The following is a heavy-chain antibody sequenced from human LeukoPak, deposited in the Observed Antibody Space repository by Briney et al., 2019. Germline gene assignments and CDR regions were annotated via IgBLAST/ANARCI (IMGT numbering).Heavy chain of an antibody. J-gene: IGHJ5*02. CDR2: INPNSGGT. CDR3: ARGRGGCGGSNWFDP. CDR1: GYIFTGYC. Sequence: ASVKVSCVASGYIFTGYCMHWVRQAPGQGLEWMGWINPNSGGTVYAQKFQGRVTMTRDMSISTAYMELNRLKSDDTAMYYCARGRGGCGGSNWFDPWGQGTLVTVSS. V-gene: IGHV1-2*02. D-gene: IGHD6-19*01.